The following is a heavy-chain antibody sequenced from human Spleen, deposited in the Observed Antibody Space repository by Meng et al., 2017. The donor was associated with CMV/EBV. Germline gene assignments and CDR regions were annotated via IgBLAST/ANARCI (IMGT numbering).Heavy chain of an antibody. D-gene: IGHD5-18*01. Sequence: GGSLRLSCIVAGFSFGDYGLSWVRQAPGKGLEWLGFIRSKAYGGTTEYAASVKGRFTISRDESKSVVYLHMSSLKTDDTAVYYCTRETGWGGRIAMGMDVWGQGTTVTVSS. CDR3: TRETGWGGRIAMGMDV. J-gene: IGHJ6*02. V-gene: IGHV3-49*04. CDR2: IRSKAYGGTT. CDR1: GFSFGDYG.